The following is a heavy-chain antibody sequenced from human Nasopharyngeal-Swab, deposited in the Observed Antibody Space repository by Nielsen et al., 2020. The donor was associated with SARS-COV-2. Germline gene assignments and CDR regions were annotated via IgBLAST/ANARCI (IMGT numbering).Heavy chain of an antibody. V-gene: IGHV1-58*02. CDR1: GFTFTSSA. D-gene: IGHD2-2*01. Sequence: SVKVSCKASGFTFTSSAMQWVRQARGQRLEWIGWIVVGSGNTNYAQKFQERVTMTRDTSISTAYMELSRLRSDDTAVYYCARERDGDIVVVPAAMRYYYYGMDVWGQGTTVTVSS. CDR3: ARERDGDIVVVPAAMRYYYYGMDV. CDR2: IVVGSGNT. J-gene: IGHJ6*02.